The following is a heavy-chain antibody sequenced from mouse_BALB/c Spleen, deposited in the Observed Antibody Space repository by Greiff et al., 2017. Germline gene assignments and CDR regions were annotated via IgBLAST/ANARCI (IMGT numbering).Heavy chain of an antibody. CDR2: INPGSGGT. V-gene: IGHV1-54*03. J-gene: IGHJ1*01. CDR3: ARANDGYYWYFDV. D-gene: IGHD2-3*01. Sequence: VQLQQSGAELVRPGTSVKVSCKASGYAFTNYLIEWVKQRPGQGLEWIGVINPGSGGTNYNEKFKGKATLTADKSSSTAYMQLSSLTSDDSAVYFCARANDGYYWYFDVWGAGTTVTVSS. CDR1: GYAFTNYL.